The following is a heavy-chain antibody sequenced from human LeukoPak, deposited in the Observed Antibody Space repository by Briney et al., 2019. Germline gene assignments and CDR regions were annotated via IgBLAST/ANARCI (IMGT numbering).Heavy chain of an antibody. Sequence: SVKVSCKASGGTFSSYAISWVRQAPGQGLEWMGRIIPILGIANYAQKFQGRVTITADKSTSTAYMELSSLRTEDTAVYYRARQTAVVVAATWVPFDYWGQGTLVTVSS. J-gene: IGHJ4*02. CDR1: GGTFSSYA. CDR3: ARQTAVVVAATWVPFDY. CDR2: IIPILGIA. V-gene: IGHV1-69*04. D-gene: IGHD2-15*01.